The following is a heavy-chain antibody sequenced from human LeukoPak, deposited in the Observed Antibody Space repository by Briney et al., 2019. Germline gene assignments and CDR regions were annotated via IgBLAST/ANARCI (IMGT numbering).Heavy chain of an antibody. CDR3: ARAPIVVVPAATYYYYGMDV. CDR2: INPNSGGT. CDR1: GYTFTGYY. J-gene: IGHJ6*02. Sequence: GASVKVSCKASGYTFTGYYMHWVRQAPGQGLEWMGWINPNSGGTNYAQKFQGRVTMTRDTSISTAYMELSRLRSDDTAVYYCARAPIVVVPAATYYYYGMDVWGQGTTVTVSS. D-gene: IGHD2-2*01. V-gene: IGHV1-2*02.